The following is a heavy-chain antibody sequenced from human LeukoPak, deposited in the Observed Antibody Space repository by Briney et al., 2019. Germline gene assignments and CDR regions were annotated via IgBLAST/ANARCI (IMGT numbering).Heavy chain of an antibody. CDR1: GYTFSNYG. J-gene: IGHJ4*02. CDR2: ISAHNGNT. Sequence: GASVKVSCKASGYTFSNYGITWVRQAPGQGLEWMGWISAHNGNTKYAQNLQGRVTMTTDTSTSTAYMELRRLTSDDTAVYYCARECYCSGGNCYSGAGDYWGQGTLVSVSS. V-gene: IGHV1-18*01. CDR3: ARECYCSGGNCYSGAGDY. D-gene: IGHD2-15*01.